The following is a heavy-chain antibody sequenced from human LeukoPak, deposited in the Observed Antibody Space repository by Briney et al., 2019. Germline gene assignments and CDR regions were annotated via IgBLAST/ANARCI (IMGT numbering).Heavy chain of an antibody. CDR1: GFTFSNYA. CDR2: ISGSDGST. D-gene: IGHD1-26*01. Sequence: GGSLRLSCAASGFTFSNYAMSWVRQAPGKGLEWVSAISGSDGSTNYADSVKGRFTISRDNSKNTLYLQMNSLRAEDTAVYYCAKIGGSLTYWGQGTLVTVSS. V-gene: IGHV3-23*01. CDR3: AKIGGSLTY. J-gene: IGHJ4*02.